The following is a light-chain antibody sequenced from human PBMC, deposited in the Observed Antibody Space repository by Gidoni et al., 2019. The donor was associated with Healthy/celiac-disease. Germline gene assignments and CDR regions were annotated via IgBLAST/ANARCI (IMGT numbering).Light chain of an antibody. CDR3: SSYTSSSTLVV. J-gene: IGLJ2*01. CDR1: SSDVGGYNY. Sequence: QSALTPPASVSGSPGQPITISCTGTSSDVGGYNYVSWYQQHPCKAPKHRIYDVSNRPSGVSNRFSGSKSGNTASLTISGLQAEDEADYYCSSYTSSSTLVVFGGGTKLTVL. CDR2: DVS. V-gene: IGLV2-14*03.